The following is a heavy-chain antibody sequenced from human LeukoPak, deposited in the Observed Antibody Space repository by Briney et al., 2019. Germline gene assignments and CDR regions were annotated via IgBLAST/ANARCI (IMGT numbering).Heavy chain of an antibody. Sequence: PGRSLRLSCAASGFDFSDFGMNWVRQAPGKGLEWLAITSNDGSSKYYADSVKGRFTISRDNSKNTVYLQMNSLRDEDTALYYCTRDICGSGGSCYAPGAFDIWGQGTMVTVSS. V-gene: IGHV3-30*03. D-gene: IGHD2-15*01. J-gene: IGHJ3*02. CDR3: TRDICGSGGSCYAPGAFDI. CDR1: GFDFSDFG. CDR2: TSNDGSSK.